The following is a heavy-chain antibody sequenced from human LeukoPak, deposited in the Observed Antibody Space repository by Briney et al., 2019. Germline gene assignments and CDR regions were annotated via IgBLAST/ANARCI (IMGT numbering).Heavy chain of an antibody. CDR1: GGSISSYY. V-gene: IGHV4-59*01. Sequence: PSETLSLTCTVSGGSISSYYWSWIRQPPGKGLEWIGYIYYSGSTNYNPSLKSRVTISVDTSKNQFSLKLSSVTAADTAVYYCAREPPEDDILTGYYMGYFDYWGQGTLVTVSS. D-gene: IGHD3-9*01. J-gene: IGHJ4*02. CDR3: AREPPEDDILTGYYMGYFDY. CDR2: IYYSGST.